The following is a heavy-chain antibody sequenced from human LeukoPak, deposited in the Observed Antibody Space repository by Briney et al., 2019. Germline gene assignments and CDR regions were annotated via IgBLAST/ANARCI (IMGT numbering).Heavy chain of an antibody. Sequence: SETLSLTGAVYGGSFSGYYWSWIRQPPGKGLEWIGEINHSGSTNYNPSLKSRVTISVDTSKNQFSLKLSSVTAADTAVYYCARISAAAAPGYFDYWGQGTLVTVSS. V-gene: IGHV4-34*01. CDR3: ARISAAAAPGYFDY. D-gene: IGHD6-13*01. CDR1: GGSFSGYY. CDR2: INHSGST. J-gene: IGHJ4*02.